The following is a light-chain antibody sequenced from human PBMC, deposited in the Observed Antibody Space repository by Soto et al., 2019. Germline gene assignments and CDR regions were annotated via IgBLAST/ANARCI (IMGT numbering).Light chain of an antibody. CDR3: QHYNNWPPWT. V-gene: IGKV3-15*01. Sequence: EIVLTQSPATLSLAPGERATLSCRASQSVSNYLAWYQQIPGQPPKLLIYGASTRATGIPARFSGSGSGTEFTLTIRSLPSEASALYYCQHYNNWPPWTFGQGTKVDI. CDR2: GAS. J-gene: IGKJ1*01. CDR1: QSVSNY.